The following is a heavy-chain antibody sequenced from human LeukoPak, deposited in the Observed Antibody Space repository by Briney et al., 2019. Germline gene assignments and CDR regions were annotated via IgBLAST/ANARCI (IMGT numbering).Heavy chain of an antibody. D-gene: IGHD6-13*01. CDR3: ARHGLTSPGIAAAGVAVDY. CDR2: IYPGDSDT. J-gene: IGHJ4*02. CDR1: GYSFTSYW. V-gene: IGHV5-51*01. Sequence: GESLKISCRGSGYSFTSYWIGWVRQMPGKGLEWMGIIYPGDSDTRCSPSFQGQVTISADKSISTAYLQWSSLKASDTAMYYYARHGLTSPGIAAAGVAVDYWGQGTLVTVSS.